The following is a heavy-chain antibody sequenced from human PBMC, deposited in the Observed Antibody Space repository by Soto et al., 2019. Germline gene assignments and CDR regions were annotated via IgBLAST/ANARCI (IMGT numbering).Heavy chain of an antibody. CDR3: ARDLAAGNCDY. D-gene: IGHD6-13*01. V-gene: IGHV4-39*02. CDR1: GGSISSSNYY. CDR2: IYYSGST. Sequence: SETLSLTCTVSGGSISSSNYYWGWIRQPPGKGLEWIGSIYYSGSTYYNPSLKSRVTISVDTSKNQFSLKLSSVTAADTAVYYCARDLAAGNCDYWGQGTLVTVSS. J-gene: IGHJ4*02.